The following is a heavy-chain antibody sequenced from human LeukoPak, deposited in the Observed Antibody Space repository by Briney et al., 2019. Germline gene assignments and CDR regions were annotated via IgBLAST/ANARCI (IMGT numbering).Heavy chain of an antibody. CDR1: GGSISSSNW. V-gene: IGHV4-4*02. D-gene: IGHD6-13*01. CDR2: IYHSGST. J-gene: IGHJ6*03. CDR3: AGIAADYYYYYMDV. Sequence: SETLSLTCAVSGGSISSSNWWSWVRQPPGKGLEWIGEIYHSGSTNYNPSLKSRVTISVDKSKNQFSLKLSSVTAADTAVYYCAGIAADYYYYYMDVWGKGTTVTISS.